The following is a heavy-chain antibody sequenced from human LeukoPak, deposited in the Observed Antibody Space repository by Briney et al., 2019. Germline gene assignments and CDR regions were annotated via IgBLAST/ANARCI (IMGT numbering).Heavy chain of an antibody. CDR2: INPNSGGT. D-gene: IGHD3-9*01. J-gene: IGHJ4*02. CDR3: ARDLRRILTGYYNWPAFAY. Sequence: GSSVKVSCKASGGTFSSYAISWVRQAPGQGLEWMGWINPNSGGTNYAQKFQGRVTMTRDTSISTAYMELSRLRSDDTAVYYCARDLRRILTGYYNWPAFAYWGQGTLVTVSS. CDR1: GGTFSSYA. V-gene: IGHV1-2*02.